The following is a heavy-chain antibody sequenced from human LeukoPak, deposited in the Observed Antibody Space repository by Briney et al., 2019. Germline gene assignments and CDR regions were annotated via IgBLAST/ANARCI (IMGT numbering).Heavy chain of an antibody. CDR2: ISYDGSHK. CDR1: GFTLNNFV. Sequence: PGGSLRLSCAASGFTLNNFVIHWVRQAPGKGLEWVALISYDGSHKYFADSVKGRFTISRDNSKNTLYLQMNSLSVEDTAVYYCARDLMVRGETGTFDIWGQGTMVTVSS. D-gene: IGHD3-10*01. J-gene: IGHJ3*02. CDR3: ARDLMVRGETGTFDI. V-gene: IGHV3-30*04.